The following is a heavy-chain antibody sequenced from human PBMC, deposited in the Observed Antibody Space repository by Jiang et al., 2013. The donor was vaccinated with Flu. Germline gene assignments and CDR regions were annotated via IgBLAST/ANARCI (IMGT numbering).Heavy chain of an antibody. Sequence: VQLVESGGGLVQPGGSLRLSCAASGFIFSNYAMSWVRQAPGKGLEWISAINTNGGSTYYADSVKGRFTISRDNAKSTLYLQMNSLRAEDTAAYYCARSHGTTWDGLDYWGQGTLVTVSS. CDR3: ARSHGTTWDGLDY. D-gene: IGHD1-14*01. J-gene: IGHJ4*02. CDR1: GFIFSNYA. CDR2: INTNGGST. V-gene: IGHV3-23*04.